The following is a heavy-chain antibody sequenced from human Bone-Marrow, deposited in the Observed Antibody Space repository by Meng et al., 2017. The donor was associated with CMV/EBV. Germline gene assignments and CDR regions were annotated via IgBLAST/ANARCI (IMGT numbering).Heavy chain of an antibody. CDR1: GGSISSGGYY. Sequence: TVSGGSISSGGYYWSWIRQPPGQGLEWIGYIYYSGSTYYNPSLKSRVTISVDTSKNQFSLKLSSVTAADTAVYYCARGTGALIGDYWGQGTLVTVSS. J-gene: IGHJ4*02. V-gene: IGHV4-31*03. CDR3: ARGTGALIGDY. CDR2: IYYSGST. D-gene: IGHD3-10*01.